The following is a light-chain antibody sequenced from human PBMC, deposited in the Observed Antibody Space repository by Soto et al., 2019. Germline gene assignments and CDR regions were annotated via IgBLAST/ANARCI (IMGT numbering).Light chain of an antibody. V-gene: IGKV1-5*01. CDR3: QQYDDWPPA. Sequence: DIQMTHSPSTLSASVLDIVTITFRASQSISSWLAWYQQKPGKAPKLLIYDASSLESGVPSRFSGSGSGTEFTLTIDSLQSEDFAVYYCQQYDDWPPAFGGGTKV. CDR2: DAS. CDR1: QSISSW. J-gene: IGKJ4*01.